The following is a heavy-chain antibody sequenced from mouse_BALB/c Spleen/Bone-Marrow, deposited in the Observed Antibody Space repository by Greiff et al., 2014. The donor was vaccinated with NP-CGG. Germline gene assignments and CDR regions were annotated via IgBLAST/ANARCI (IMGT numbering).Heavy chain of an antibody. CDR1: GFNIKDTY. D-gene: IGHD2-14*01. Sequence: VQLQQPGAELVKPGASVKLSYTASGFNIKDTYMHWVKQRPEQGLEWIGRIDPANGNTKYDPKFQGKATITADTSSNTAYLQLSSLTSEDTAVYYCAAYYRYLAWFAYWGQGTLVTVSA. V-gene: IGHV14-3*02. J-gene: IGHJ3*01. CDR3: AAYYRYLAWFAY. CDR2: IDPANGNT.